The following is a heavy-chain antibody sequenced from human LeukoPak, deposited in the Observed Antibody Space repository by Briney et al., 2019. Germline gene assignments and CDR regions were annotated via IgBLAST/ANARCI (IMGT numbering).Heavy chain of an antibody. CDR2: ISGDGGST. D-gene: IGHD5-12*01. CDR3: AKGGGYDHHFDY. J-gene: IGHJ4*02. Sequence: GGSLRLSCAASGYMFDDYAMHWVRQAPGKGLEWVSLISGDGGSTFYADSVKGRFTISRDNSKKSLYLQMNSLTTEDTALYYCAKGGGYDHHFDYWGQGTLVTVSS. V-gene: IGHV3-43*02. CDR1: GYMFDDYA.